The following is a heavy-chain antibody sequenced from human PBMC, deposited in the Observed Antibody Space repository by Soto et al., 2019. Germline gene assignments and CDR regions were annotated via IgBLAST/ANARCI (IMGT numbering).Heavy chain of an antibody. V-gene: IGHV4-39*01. CDR3: ARQTRFTMIVVVMFDY. J-gene: IGHJ4*02. Sequence: SETLSLTCTVSGGSISSSSYYWGWIRQPPGKGLEWIGSIYYSGSTYYNPSLKSRVTISVDTSKNQFSLKLSSVTAADTAVYYCARQTRFTMIVVVMFDYWGQGTLVTVSS. CDR2: IYYSGST. CDR1: GGSISSSSYY. D-gene: IGHD3-22*01.